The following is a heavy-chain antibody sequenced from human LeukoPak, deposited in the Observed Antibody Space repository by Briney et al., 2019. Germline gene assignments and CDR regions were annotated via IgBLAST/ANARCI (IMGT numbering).Heavy chain of an antibody. CDR1: GFTFSSYW. Sequence: GGSLRLSCTASGFTFSSYWMHWVRQAPGKGLVWVSRINSDGNSTNYADSVKGRFTISRDNAKNTLYLQMNSLRAEDTAVYYCAKLLRGATIYDFWGHGALVTVSS. D-gene: IGHD5-24*01. J-gene: IGHJ4*01. V-gene: IGHV3-74*01. CDR2: INSDGNST. CDR3: AKLLRGATIYDF.